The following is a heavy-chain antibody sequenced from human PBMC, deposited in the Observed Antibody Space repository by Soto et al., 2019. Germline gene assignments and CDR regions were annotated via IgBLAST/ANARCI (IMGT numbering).Heavy chain of an antibody. CDR2: IIPIFGTA. J-gene: IGHJ6*02. V-gene: IGHV1-69*13. CDR1: GGTFSSYA. CDR3: ARSNVDTAMGTYYYGMDV. Sequence: SVKVSSKASGGTFSSYAISWVRQAPGQGLEWMGGIIPIFGTANYAQKFQGRVTITADESTSTAYMELSSLRSEDTAVYYCARSNVDTAMGTYYYGMDVWGQGTTVTVSS. D-gene: IGHD5-18*01.